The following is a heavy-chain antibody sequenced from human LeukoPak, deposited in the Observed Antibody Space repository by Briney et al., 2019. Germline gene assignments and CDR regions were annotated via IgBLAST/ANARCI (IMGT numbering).Heavy chain of an antibody. J-gene: IGHJ4*02. D-gene: IGHD3-22*01. CDR1: GYTASSNY. CDR2: IYGGTST. CDR3: ATSRDFYATSGYYPYYFDC. V-gene: IGHV3-53*01. Sequence: GGSLRLSCAASGYTASSNYMSWVRQVPGKGREWVSVIYGGTSTYYADSVKGRFTISRDNSKNTLYLQMNSLRPEHTAVYYCATSRDFYATSGYYPYYFDCWGQGTLVTVSS.